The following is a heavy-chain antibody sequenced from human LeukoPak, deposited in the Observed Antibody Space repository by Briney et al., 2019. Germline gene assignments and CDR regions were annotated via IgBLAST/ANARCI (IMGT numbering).Heavy chain of an antibody. Sequence: GGSLRLSCAASGFPFDSYTLNWFRQAPGKGLEWVSSISSTSAYIYYADSVRGRFTISRDNAKNSLYLQVNSLRAEDTAVFYCARDPGRSTTGRFDYWGQGTLVTVSS. CDR2: ISSTSAYI. CDR3: ARDPGRSTTGRFDY. V-gene: IGHV3-21*01. D-gene: IGHD1-1*01. J-gene: IGHJ4*02. CDR1: GFPFDSYT.